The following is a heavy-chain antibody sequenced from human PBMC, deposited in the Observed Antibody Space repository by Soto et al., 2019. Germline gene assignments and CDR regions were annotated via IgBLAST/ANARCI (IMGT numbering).Heavy chain of an antibody. V-gene: IGHV3-30*18. CDR2: ISYDETNK. J-gene: IGHJ4*02. Sequence: GGSLRLSCAASGFTFRSYGMHWVRQAPGKGLEWVAVISYDETNKFYLDSVKGRFTISRDISKNTLYLQMNSLRAEDTAFYYCAKAGGYCSSTSCYSYSDYWGQGTLVTVSS. D-gene: IGHD2-2*01. CDR3: AKAGGYCSSTSCYSYSDY. CDR1: GFTFRSYG.